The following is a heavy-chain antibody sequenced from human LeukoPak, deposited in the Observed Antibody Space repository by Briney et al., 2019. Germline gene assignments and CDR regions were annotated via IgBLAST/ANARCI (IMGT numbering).Heavy chain of an antibody. J-gene: IGHJ4*02. D-gene: IGHD3-10*02. CDR3: AKTGSLFGRFLDH. V-gene: IGHV4-59*01. Sequence: PSETLSLTCTVFGDSMNNYYWNWIRQPPGKGLEWIGNIHHGGTTKFHPSLESRVTISVDTSKKRFSLRLRSVTAADTAVYYCAKTGSLFGRFLDHWGQGALVIVSS. CDR1: GDSMNNYY. CDR2: IHHGGTT.